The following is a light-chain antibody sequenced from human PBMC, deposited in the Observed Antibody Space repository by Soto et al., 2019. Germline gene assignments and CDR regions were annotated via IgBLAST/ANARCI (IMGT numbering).Light chain of an antibody. CDR3: QQDSSWPLT. Sequence: EIVMTQSPATLSVSPGERVTLSCRARQDIRSSLALYQQKPGQAPRLLIYGASIRATGVPATFSGSGSGTEFTLSISSLQSEHLGVYYCQQDSSWPLTFGGGTKVEMK. V-gene: IGKV3-15*01. J-gene: IGKJ4*01. CDR1: QDIRSS. CDR2: GAS.